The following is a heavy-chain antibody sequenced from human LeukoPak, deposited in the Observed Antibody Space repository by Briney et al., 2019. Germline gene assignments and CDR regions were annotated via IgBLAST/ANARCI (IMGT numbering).Heavy chain of an antibody. CDR2: INTDGRIT. CDR1: GFTFNTYW. D-gene: IGHD1-1*01. J-gene: IGHJ4*02. V-gene: IGHV3-74*01. CDR3: ARDSIQLWPNAIDF. Sequence: GGSLRLSCAASGFTFNTYWMHWVRQAPGKGLVWVSRINTDGRITNYADSVKGRFTISRDNAENSLYLQMNSLRAEDTAVYYCARDSIQLWPNAIDFWGQGTLVTVSS.